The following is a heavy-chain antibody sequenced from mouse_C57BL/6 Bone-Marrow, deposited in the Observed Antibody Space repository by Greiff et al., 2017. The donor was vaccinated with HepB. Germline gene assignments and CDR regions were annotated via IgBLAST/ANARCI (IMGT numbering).Heavy chain of an antibody. J-gene: IGHJ4*01. CDR2: IHPNSGST. V-gene: IGHV1-64*01. Sequence: QVHVKQPGAELVKPGASVKLSCTASGYTFTSYWMHWVKQRPGQGLEWIGMIHPNSGSTNYNEKFKSKATLTVDKSSSTAYMQLSSLTSEDSAVYYCARRLRDAMDYWGQGTSVTVSS. CDR3: ARRLRDAMDY. CDR1: GYTFTSYW. D-gene: IGHD2-2*01.